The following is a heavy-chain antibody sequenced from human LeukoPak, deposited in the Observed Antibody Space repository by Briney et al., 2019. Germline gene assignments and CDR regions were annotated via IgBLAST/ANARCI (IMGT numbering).Heavy chain of an antibody. V-gene: IGHV4-59*12. D-gene: IGHD6-6*01. CDR2: IYYSGST. J-gene: IGHJ4*02. CDR3: ARDPQLGPFDY. Sequence: PSETLSLTCTVSGGSISSDYWTWIRQPPGKGLEWIGYIYYSGSTKYNPSLRSRVTISVDTSKNQFSLKLTSVTAADTAVYYCARDPQLGPFDYWGQGTLVTVSS. CDR1: GGSISSDY.